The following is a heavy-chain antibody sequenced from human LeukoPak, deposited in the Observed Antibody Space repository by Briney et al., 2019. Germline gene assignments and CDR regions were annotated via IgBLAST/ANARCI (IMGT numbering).Heavy chain of an antibody. Sequence: GGSLRHSCAASGLTFSIYAMHWLRQAPGKGLEWVAVISYDGSNKYYTDSVKGRFTISRDNSKNSLFLQMNSLRAEDTALYYCARDAYYANYVDFSAMDVWGQGTTVTVSS. CDR1: GLTFSIYA. J-gene: IGHJ6*02. D-gene: IGHD4/OR15-4a*01. CDR3: ARDAYYANYVDFSAMDV. CDR2: ISYDGSNK. V-gene: IGHV3-30*04.